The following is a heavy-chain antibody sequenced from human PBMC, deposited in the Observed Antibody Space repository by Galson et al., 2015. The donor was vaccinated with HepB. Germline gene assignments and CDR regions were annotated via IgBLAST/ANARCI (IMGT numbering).Heavy chain of an antibody. CDR1: GYTFTSYA. J-gene: IGHJ4*02. D-gene: IGHD2-15*01. V-gene: IGHV1-3*01. CDR3: ARGVDCSGGSCYLNY. Sequence: SVKVSCKASGYTFTSYAMHWVRQAPGQRLEWMGWINAGNGNTKYSQKFQGRVTITRDTSASTAYMELSSLRSEDTAVYYCARGVDCSGGSCYLNYWGQGTLVTVSP. CDR2: INAGNGNT.